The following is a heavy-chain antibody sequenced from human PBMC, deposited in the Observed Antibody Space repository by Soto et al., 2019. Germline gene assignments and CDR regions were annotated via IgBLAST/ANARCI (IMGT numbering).Heavy chain of an antibody. D-gene: IGHD6-19*01. J-gene: IGHJ4*02. Sequence: QVHLVQSGAEVKKPGSSVKVSCKASGGTFSTSGISWVRQAPGQGLEWVGRIVPLLGTANYAQRFQGRVTITADESTSTAYMELSSLRSEDTAVYYSAREYSSGWSGYWGQGTLVAVSS. CDR3: AREYSSGWSGY. CDR1: GGTFSTSG. CDR2: IVPLLGTA. V-gene: IGHV1-69*01.